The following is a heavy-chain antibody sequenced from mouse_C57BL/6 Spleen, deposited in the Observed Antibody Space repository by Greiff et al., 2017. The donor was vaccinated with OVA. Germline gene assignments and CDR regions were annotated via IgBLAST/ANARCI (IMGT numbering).Heavy chain of an antibody. V-gene: IGHV5-4*01. J-gene: IGHJ4*01. CDR3: ARDGGYYGSGEAMDY. CDR2: ISDGGSYT. CDR1: GFTFSSYA. D-gene: IGHD1-1*01. Sequence: EVQRVESGGGLVKPGGSLKLSCAASGFTFSSYAMSWVRQTPEKRLEWVATISDGGSYTYYPDNVKGRFTISRDNAKNNLYLQMSHLKSEDTAMYYCARDGGYYGSGEAMDYWGQGTSVTVSS.